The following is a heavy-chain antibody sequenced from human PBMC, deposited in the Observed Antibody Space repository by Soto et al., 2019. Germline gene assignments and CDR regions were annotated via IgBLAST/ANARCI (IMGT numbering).Heavy chain of an antibody. V-gene: IGHV4-4*02. J-gene: IGHJ5*02. Sequence: SETLSPTCTVSGGSISGSNWWSWVRQPPGKVLEWIGEIYHSGSTNYNPSLKSRVTISVDKSKNKFSRKLSSVTAADTAVYDCARRGVWSGYLGDRPLNHNYNWFDPWRQGTLVTV. CDR3: ARRGVWSGYLGDRPLNHNYNWFDP. CDR2: IYHSGST. CDR1: GGSISGSNW. D-gene: IGHD3-3*01.